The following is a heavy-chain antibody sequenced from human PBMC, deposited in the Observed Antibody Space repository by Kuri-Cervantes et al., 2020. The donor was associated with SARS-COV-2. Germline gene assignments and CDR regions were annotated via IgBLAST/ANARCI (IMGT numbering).Heavy chain of an antibody. Sequence: GESLKISCAASGLSLSRYTMNWVRQAPGKALEWVSSISSSGSYIYYADSVKGRFTISKESGENSLYLHMNSLRGDDTAVYYCARVAGEGPIYYYYMDVWGKGTTVTVSS. V-gene: IGHV3-21*01. D-gene: IGHD3-10*01. J-gene: IGHJ6*03. CDR3: ARVAGEGPIYYYYMDV. CDR1: GLSLSRYT. CDR2: ISSSGSYI.